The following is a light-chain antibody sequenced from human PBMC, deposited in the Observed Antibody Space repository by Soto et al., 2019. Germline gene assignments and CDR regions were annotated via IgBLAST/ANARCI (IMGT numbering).Light chain of an antibody. CDR3: QSYDSSLSARYV. CDR1: SSNIGAGYD. Sequence: QSVLTQPPSVSGAPGQRVTISCTGRSSNIGAGYDVHWYQQLPGTAPKLLIYGNSNRPSGVPDRFSGSKSGNSASLAITGLQAEDEADYYCQSYDSSLSARYVFGTGTKLTVL. CDR2: GNS. V-gene: IGLV1-40*01. J-gene: IGLJ1*01.